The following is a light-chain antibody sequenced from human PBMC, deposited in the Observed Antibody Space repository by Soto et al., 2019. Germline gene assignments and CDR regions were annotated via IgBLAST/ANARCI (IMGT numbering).Light chain of an antibody. J-gene: IGLJ3*02. CDR3: SSSSSTRV. CDR1: SSDVGGYNY. CDR2: EVS. V-gene: IGLV2-14*01. Sequence: QSALTQPASVSGSPGQSITISCTGTSSDVGGYNYVSWYQQHPGKAPKLMIYEVSNRPSGVSNRFSGSKSGNTASLTISGLQAEDEADYYCSSSSSTRVFGGGTKLTVL.